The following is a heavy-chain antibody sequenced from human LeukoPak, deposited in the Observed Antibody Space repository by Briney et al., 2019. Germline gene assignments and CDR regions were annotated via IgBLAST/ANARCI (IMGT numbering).Heavy chain of an antibody. J-gene: IGHJ4*02. D-gene: IGHD4-17*01. CDR1: GFTFSSYG. CDR3: ARGEHYGDFFDY. CDR2: ISGSGDNT. V-gene: IGHV3-23*01. Sequence: GGSLRLSCAASGFTFSSYGMSWVRQAPGRGLEWVSTISGSGDNTYYADSVKGRFTISRDNSKSTLYLQMNSLRAEDTAVYFCARGEHYGDFFDYWGQGTLVSVSS.